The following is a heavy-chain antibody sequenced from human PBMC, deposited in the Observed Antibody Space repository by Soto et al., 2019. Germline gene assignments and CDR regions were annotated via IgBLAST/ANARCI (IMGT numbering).Heavy chain of an antibody. Sequence: QVQLVQSGAEVKKPGSSVKVSCKASGGTFSSYAISWVRQAPGQGLEWMGGIIPIFGTANYAQKFQGRVTITADESTSTAYMELSSLRSEDTAVYYCASPDTYYYDSSGYCGQAWDFDLWGRGTLVTVSS. CDR1: GGTFSSYA. CDR2: IIPIFGTA. J-gene: IGHJ2*01. V-gene: IGHV1-69*12. D-gene: IGHD3-22*01. CDR3: ASPDTYYYDSSGYCGQAWDFDL.